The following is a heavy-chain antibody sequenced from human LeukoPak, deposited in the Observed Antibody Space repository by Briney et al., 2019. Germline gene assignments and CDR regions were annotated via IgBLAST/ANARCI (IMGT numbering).Heavy chain of an antibody. V-gene: IGHV4-34*01. D-gene: IGHD2-15*01. CDR1: GGSFSGYY. CDR2: INHSGST. CDR3: ARAYTPFYCSGGSCSAYYFDY. Sequence: SETLSLTCAVYGGSFSGYYWSWIRQPPGKGLEWIGEINHSGSTNYNPSLRSRVTISVDTSKNQFSLKLSSVTAADTAVYYCARAYTPFYCSGGSCSAYYFDYWGQGTLVTVSS. J-gene: IGHJ4*02.